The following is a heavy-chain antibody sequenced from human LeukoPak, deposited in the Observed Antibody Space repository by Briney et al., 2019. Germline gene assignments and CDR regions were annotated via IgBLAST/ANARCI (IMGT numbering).Heavy chain of an antibody. CDR2: IYPGDSDA. V-gene: IGHV5-51*01. D-gene: IGHD1-26*01. Sequence: GESLKISFKGSGXTFTTSCIGWVRQMPGNGLEWMGVIYPGDSDARYNPSFQGQVTISADKSISTAYLQWSSLKASDTAMYYCARLSYGTAHSYFDYWGQGTLVTVSS. CDR1: GXTFTTSC. J-gene: IGHJ4*02. CDR3: ARLSYGTAHSYFDY.